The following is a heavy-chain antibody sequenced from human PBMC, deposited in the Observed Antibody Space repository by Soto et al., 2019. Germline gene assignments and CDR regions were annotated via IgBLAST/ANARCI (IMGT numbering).Heavy chain of an antibody. D-gene: IGHD2-2*01. CDR2: INHSGST. V-gene: IGHV4-34*01. CDR3: AAGVIVVVPAAFYNWFDP. CDR1: GGSFSGYY. Sequence: KASETLSLTCAVYGGSFSGYYWSWIRQPPGKGLEWIGEINHSGSTNYNPSLKSRVTISVDTSKNQFSLKLSSVTAADTAVYYCAAGVIVVVPAAFYNWFDPWGQGTLVTVSS. J-gene: IGHJ5*02.